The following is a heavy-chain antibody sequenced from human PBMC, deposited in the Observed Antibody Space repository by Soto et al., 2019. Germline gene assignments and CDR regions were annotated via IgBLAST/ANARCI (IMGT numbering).Heavy chain of an antibody. V-gene: IGHV4-30-2*01. J-gene: IGHJ5*02. CDR2: IYHTGST. Sequence: PSETLSLTCAVSGGSIISDGYSWIWIRQPPGQGLEWIGYIYHTGSTSYNASLKSRVTISVDTSKNQFSLKLTSVTAADTAIYYCARGPTIAVSPGAASRVIWFDPWGQGALVTVSS. CDR1: GGSIISDGYS. D-gene: IGHD3-22*01. CDR3: ARGPTIAVSPGAASRVIWFDP.